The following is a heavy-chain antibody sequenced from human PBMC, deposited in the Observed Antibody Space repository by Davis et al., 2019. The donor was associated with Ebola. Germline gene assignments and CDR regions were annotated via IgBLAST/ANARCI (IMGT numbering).Heavy chain of an antibody. CDR1: GFTFSSYA. CDR2: VNASGGST. CDR3: ARDLPRDGDYVYYYYGMDV. V-gene: IGHV3-23*01. D-gene: IGHD4-17*01. Sequence: GESLKISCAASGFTFSSYAMSWVRQAPGKGLEWVSDVNASGGSTYYADSVKGRFTISRDNSKNTMYLQMNSLRAEDTAVYYCARDLPRDGDYVYYYYGMDVWGQGTTVTVSS. J-gene: IGHJ6*02.